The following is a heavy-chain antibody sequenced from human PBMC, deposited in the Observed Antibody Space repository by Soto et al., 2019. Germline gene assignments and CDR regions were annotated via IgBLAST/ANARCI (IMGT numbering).Heavy chain of an antibody. V-gene: IGHV3-7*01. CDR3: ARDREIYYYYMDV. J-gene: IGHJ6*03. CDR2: IKQDGSER. Sequence: GGSLRLSCAASRFIFSSYWMSWVRQAPGKGLEWVDNIKQDGSERYNVDSVKGRLAISSGNAKNSLYLQMNSLRAEDTAVYYCARDREIYYYYMDVWGKGTTVTVSS. CDR1: RFIFSSYW.